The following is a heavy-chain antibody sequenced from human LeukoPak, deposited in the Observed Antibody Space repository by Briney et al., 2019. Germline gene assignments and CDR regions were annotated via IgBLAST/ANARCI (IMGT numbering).Heavy chain of an antibody. J-gene: IGHJ5*02. V-gene: IGHV4-34*01. D-gene: IGHD2-15*01. CDR2: INHSGST. CDR3: ARGIAAEHLPGGSRNSPRCELPDWFDP. CDR1: GGSSRGYY. Sequence: SETLSLTRAVYGGSSRGYYWSWIRRPRGKGLEWIGEINHSGSTTYNPPLQSRVTISVDTSKHHFSLKLSSVTAADTAVYYCARGIAAEHLPGGSRNSPRCELPDWFDPWGQGTLVTVSS.